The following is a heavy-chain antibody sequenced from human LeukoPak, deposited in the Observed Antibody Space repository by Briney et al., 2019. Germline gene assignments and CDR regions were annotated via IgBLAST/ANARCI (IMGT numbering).Heavy chain of an antibody. CDR1: GFTFXSSA. Sequence: SGFTFXSSAMSWVRQAPGKGLEWVSNISGSGSGGSTYYAASVKGRFTISRDNSKNTLYLQMNSLRAEDTAVYYCAKSGYNRFDYWGQGTLVTVSS. CDR2: ISGSGSGGST. V-gene: IGHV3-23*01. CDR3: AKSGYNRFDY. J-gene: IGHJ4*02. D-gene: IGHD5-24*01.